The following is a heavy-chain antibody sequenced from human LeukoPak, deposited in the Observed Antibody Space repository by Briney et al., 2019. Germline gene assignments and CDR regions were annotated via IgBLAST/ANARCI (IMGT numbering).Heavy chain of an antibody. CDR2: INPNSGGT. CDR3: ARDLPRYSYGNYYYYYMDV. Sequence: PSVNASCMASGYTFTGYYMHWVRHAPGQGPEWMGSINPNSGGTNYAQKFQGRVTMTRDTSISTAYMELSRLRSDDTAVYYCARDLPRYSYGNYYYYYMDVWGKGTTVTVSS. CDR1: GYTFTGYY. J-gene: IGHJ6*03. D-gene: IGHD5-18*01. V-gene: IGHV1-2*02.